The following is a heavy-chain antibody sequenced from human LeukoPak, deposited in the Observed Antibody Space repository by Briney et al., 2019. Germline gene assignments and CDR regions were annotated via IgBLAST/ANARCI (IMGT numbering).Heavy chain of an antibody. CDR3: APTNSWYYYFDY. Sequence: ASVKVSCKASGYTFTGYYIHWVRQAPGQGLEWMGWINPNGGGTNYAQKLQDRVTLTRDTSISTAFMELSRLRSDDTAVYYCAPTNSWYYYFDYWGQGTLVTVSS. CDR1: GYTFTGYY. V-gene: IGHV1-2*02. J-gene: IGHJ4*02. D-gene: IGHD6-13*01. CDR2: INPNGGGT.